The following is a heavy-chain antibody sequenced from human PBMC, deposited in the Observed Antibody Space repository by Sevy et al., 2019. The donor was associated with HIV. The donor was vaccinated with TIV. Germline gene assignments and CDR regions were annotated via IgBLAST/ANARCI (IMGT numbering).Heavy chain of an antibody. Sequence: ETLSLTCTVSGGSISSYYWSWIRQPAGKGLEWIGRIYTSGSTNYNPSLKSRVTMSLDTSKNHFSLKLTSVTAADTAVYYCVRDDYGDYSIDYWGQGALVTVSS. J-gene: IGHJ4*02. CDR1: GGSISSYY. CDR2: IYTSGST. CDR3: VRDDYGDYSIDY. V-gene: IGHV4-4*07. D-gene: IGHD4-17*01.